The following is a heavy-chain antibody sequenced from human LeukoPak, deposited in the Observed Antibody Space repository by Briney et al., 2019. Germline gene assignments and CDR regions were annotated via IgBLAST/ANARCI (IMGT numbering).Heavy chain of an antibody. CDR2: IIPIFGTA. CDR1: VGTFSSYA. CDR3: ASMGSKYCSGGSCMGGWFDP. V-gene: IGHV1-69*06. J-gene: IGHJ5*02. Sequence: SVKVSCKASVGTFSSYAISWVRQAPGQGLEWMGGIIPIFGTANYAQKFQGRVTITADKSTSTAYMELSSLRSEDTAVYYCASMGSKYCSGGSCMGGWFDPWGQGTLVTVSS. D-gene: IGHD2-15*01.